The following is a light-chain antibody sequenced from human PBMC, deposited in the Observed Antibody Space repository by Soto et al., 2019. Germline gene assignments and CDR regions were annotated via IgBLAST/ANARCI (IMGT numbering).Light chain of an antibody. J-gene: IGKJ2*01. V-gene: IGKV1-33*01. Sequence: DIQMTQSPSSLSASVGERVTITCQASQDISNYLNWYQQKPGKAPKLLIYDASNLETGVPSRFSGSGSGTDFTFTISSLQPEDIATYYCQQYDNLPPPFGQGTKLEIK. CDR3: QQYDNLPPP. CDR1: QDISNY. CDR2: DAS.